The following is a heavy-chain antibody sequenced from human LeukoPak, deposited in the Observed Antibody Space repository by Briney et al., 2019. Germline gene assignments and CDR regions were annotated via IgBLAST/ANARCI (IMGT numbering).Heavy chain of an antibody. J-gene: IGHJ4*02. D-gene: IGHD4-23*01. Sequence: GGSLRLSCAASGFTFSSYAMSWVRQSPGKGLEWVSTSSGSGGSTYYTDSVKGRFTISRDKSKNTLNLQMNSLRAEDTAVYYCAKGCIGGNSVTHFDYWGQGTLVTVSS. CDR2: SSGSGGST. CDR3: AKGCIGGNSVTHFDY. V-gene: IGHV3-23*01. CDR1: GFTFSSYA.